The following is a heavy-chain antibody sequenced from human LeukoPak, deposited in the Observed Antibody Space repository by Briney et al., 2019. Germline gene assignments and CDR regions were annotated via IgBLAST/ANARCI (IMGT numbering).Heavy chain of an antibody. V-gene: IGHV3-23*01. J-gene: IGHJ4*02. Sequence: GGSLRLSCAASGFTFSSYAMSWVRQAPGKGLEWVSAISGSGGSAYYADSVKGRFTISRDNSKSTLYLQMNSLRGEDTAVYYCAKDFGRNLGGPGYWGRGTLVIVSS. CDR1: GFTFSSYA. CDR3: AKDFGRNLGGPGY. D-gene: IGHD3-10*01. CDR2: ISGSGGSA.